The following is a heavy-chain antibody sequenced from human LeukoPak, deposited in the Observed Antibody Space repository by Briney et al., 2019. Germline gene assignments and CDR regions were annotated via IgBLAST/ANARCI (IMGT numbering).Heavy chain of an antibody. Sequence: GGSLRLSCTASGFTFDDYSMSWFRQAPGKGLQWVGFIRSNVYGGTTDYAASVRGRFTISRDDSKRIAYLQMNSLKTEDTAVYYCTRQGSSGYFQHWGQGTLVTVSS. D-gene: IGHD2-15*01. CDR1: GFTFDDYS. V-gene: IGHV3-49*03. CDR3: TRQGSSGYFQH. J-gene: IGHJ1*01. CDR2: IRSNVYGGTT.